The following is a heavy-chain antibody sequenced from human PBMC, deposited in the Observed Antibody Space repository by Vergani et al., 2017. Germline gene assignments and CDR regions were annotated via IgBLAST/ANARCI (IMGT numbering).Heavy chain of an antibody. CDR1: GFTFSSYG. CDR2: IWYDGIKK. CDR3: AGAIVGATHYYYYYMDG. V-gene: IGHV3-33*08. J-gene: IGHJ6*03. D-gene: IGHD1-26*01. Sequence: VQLVESGGGLVKRGGSLRLSCAASGFTFSSYGMHWVRPAPGKGLEWVAVIWYDGIKKYYADSVKGRFTISRDNSKNTLYLQMNSLRAEDTAVYYCAGAIVGATHYYYYYMDGWGKGTTVTVPS.